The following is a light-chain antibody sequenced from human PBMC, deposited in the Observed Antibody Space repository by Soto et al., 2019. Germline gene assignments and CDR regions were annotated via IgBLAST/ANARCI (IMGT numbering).Light chain of an antibody. V-gene: IGLV2-14*01. CDR2: DVS. Sequence: QSALTQPASGSGSPGQSITISCTGTSSDVGGYNFVSWYQQHPGKAPKLLIYDVSDRPSGVSNRFSGSKSGSMASLTISGLQAEYEADYYCSSYASSSTLVFGGGTKLTVL. CDR1: SSDVGGYNF. J-gene: IGLJ2*01. CDR3: SSYASSSTLV.